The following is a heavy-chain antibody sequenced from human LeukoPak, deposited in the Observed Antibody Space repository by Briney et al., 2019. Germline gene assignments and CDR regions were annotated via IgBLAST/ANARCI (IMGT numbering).Heavy chain of an antibody. J-gene: IGHJ4*02. D-gene: IGHD3-9*01. CDR3: ARGYYDISVDPPTIDY. Sequence: GGSLRLSRAVSGFPHRSYEMNCAAEAPGKGLEGGSSISSLSSYIHYADSVKGRFTISRDNAKNSLYLQMNSLRAEDTAVYYCARGYYDISVDPPTIDYWGQGTLVTVSS. CDR1: GFPHRSYE. CDR2: ISSLSSYI. V-gene: IGHV3-21*01.